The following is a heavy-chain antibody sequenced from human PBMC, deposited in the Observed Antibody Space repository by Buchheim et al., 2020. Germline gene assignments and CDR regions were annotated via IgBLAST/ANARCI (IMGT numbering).Heavy chain of an antibody. CDR3: ASSGRWLQLDY. J-gene: IGHJ4*02. CDR2: INSDGSSM. Sequence: EVQLVESGGDLVQSGGSLRLSCAASGITFSSYWMHWVRQAPGKGLVWVSRINSDGSSMIYADSVKGRFTISRDNAKNTLYLQMNSLRAEDTAVYYCASSGRWLQLDYWGQGTL. CDR1: GITFSSYW. D-gene: IGHD5-24*01. V-gene: IGHV3-74*01.